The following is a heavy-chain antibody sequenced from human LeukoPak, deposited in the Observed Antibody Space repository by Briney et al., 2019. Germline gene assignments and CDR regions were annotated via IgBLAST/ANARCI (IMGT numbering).Heavy chain of an antibody. CDR1: GFTFSSYA. J-gene: IGHJ4*02. D-gene: IGHD3-3*01. CDR2: ISCSGGST. V-gene: IGHV3-23*01. Sequence: GGSLRLSCAASGFTFSSYAMSWVRQAPGKGLEWVSAISCSGGSTYYADSVKGRFTISRDNSKNTLYLQMNSLRAEDTAVYYCAKGYRGIFGVVRKYYFDYWGQGTLVTVSS. CDR3: AKGYRGIFGVVRKYYFDY.